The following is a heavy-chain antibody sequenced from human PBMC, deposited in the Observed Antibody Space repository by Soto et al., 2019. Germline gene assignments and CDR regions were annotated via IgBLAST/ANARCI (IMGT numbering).Heavy chain of an antibody. D-gene: IGHD5-18*01. V-gene: IGHV3-33*01. CDR1: GFTFSSYG. J-gene: IGHJ6*02. CDR2: IWYDGSNK. Sequence: LRLSCAASGFTFSSYGMHWVRQAPGKGLEWVAVIWYDGSNKYYPDSVKGRFTISRDNSKNTLYLQMNSLRAEDTAVYYCASGGYSYGYRYYYYGMDVWGQGTTVTVSS. CDR3: ASGGYSYGYRYYYYGMDV.